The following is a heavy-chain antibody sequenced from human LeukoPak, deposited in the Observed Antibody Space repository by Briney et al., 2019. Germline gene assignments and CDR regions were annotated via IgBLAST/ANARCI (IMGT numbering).Heavy chain of an antibody. CDR1: GFTFSSYS. CDR2: ISSSSSTI. Sequence: PGGSLRLSCAASGFTFSSYSMNWVRQALGKGLEWVSYISSSSSTIYYADSVKGRFTISRDNAKNSLYLQMNSLRAEDTAVYYCARVQKIKRWGSSSSPFDYWGQGTLVTVSS. CDR3: ARVQKIKRWGSSSSPFDY. D-gene: IGHD6-6*01. J-gene: IGHJ4*02. V-gene: IGHV3-48*01.